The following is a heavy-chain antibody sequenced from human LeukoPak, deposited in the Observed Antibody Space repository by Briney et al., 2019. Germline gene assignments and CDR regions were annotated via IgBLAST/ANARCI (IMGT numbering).Heavy chain of an antibody. CDR2: INHSGST. CDR3: ARRGIQLWLRASFDY. V-gene: IGHV4-34*01. D-gene: IGHD5-18*01. CDR1: GGSFSGYY. Sequence: SETLSLTCAVYGGSFSGYYWSWIREPPGKGLEWIGEINHSGSTNYNPSLKSRVTISVDTSKNQFSLKLSSVTAADTAVYYCARRGIQLWLRASFDYWGQGTLVTVSS. J-gene: IGHJ4*02.